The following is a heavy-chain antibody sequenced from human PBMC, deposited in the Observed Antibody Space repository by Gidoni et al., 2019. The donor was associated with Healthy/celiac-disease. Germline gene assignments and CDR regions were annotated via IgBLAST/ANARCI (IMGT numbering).Heavy chain of an antibody. Sequence: QVQLVESGGGVVQPGRSLRLSCAASGFTFSSYGMHWVRQAPGKGLEWVAVIWYDGSNKYYADSVKGRFTISRDNSKNTLYLQMNSLRAEDTAVYYCARGETYYYDSSGYPFDYWGQGTLVTVSS. CDR1: GFTFSSYG. D-gene: IGHD3-22*01. J-gene: IGHJ4*02. V-gene: IGHV3-33*01. CDR2: IWYDGSNK. CDR3: ARGETYYYDSSGYPFDY.